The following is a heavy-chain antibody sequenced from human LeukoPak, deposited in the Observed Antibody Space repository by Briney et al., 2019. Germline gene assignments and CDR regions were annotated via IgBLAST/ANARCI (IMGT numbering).Heavy chain of an antibody. CDR1: GFTFSIYN. J-gene: IGHJ4*02. Sequence: GGSLRLFCAASGFTFSIYNMNWVRQAPGKGLEWVSSISSSSSYIYYADSVKGRFTISRDNAKNSLYLQMNSLRAEDTAVYYCARLTTTVTTPFDYWGQGTLVTVSS. CDR2: ISSSSSYI. CDR3: ARLTTTVTTPFDY. D-gene: IGHD4-17*01. V-gene: IGHV3-21*01.